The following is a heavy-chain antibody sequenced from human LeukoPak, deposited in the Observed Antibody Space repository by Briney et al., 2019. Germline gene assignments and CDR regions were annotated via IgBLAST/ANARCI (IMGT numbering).Heavy chain of an antibody. CDR2: ISGSGGST. V-gene: IGHV3-23*01. CDR3: AKQILYGSGSYYNGGAFDI. Sequence: WGSLRLSCAASGFTFSSYAMSWVRQAPGKGLEWVSAISGSGGSTYYADSVKGRFTISRDNSKNTLYLQMNSLRAEDTAVYYCAKQILYGSGSYYNGGAFDIWGQGTMVTVSS. D-gene: IGHD3-10*01. CDR1: GFTFSSYA. J-gene: IGHJ3*02.